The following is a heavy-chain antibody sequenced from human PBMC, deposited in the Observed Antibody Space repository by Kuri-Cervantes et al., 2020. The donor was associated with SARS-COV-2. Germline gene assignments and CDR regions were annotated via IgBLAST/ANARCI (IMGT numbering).Heavy chain of an antibody. CDR1: GYRFTTYW. V-gene: IGHV5-51*01. CDR3: ARRSGVMASGPSSYTGLDV. CDR2: IYPGDSAT. D-gene: IGHD2-2*02. Sequence: GESLKISCRVSGYRFTTYWIAWVRQMPGKGLGWMGIIYPGDSATKYSPSFQGQVTISADNYISTAYLQWTSLKASDGGIYYCARRSGVMASGPSSYTGLDVWGQGTTVTVSS. J-gene: IGHJ6*02.